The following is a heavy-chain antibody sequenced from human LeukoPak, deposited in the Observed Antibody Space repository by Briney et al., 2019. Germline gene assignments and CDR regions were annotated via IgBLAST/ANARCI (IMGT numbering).Heavy chain of an antibody. J-gene: IGHJ6*03. V-gene: IGHV3-30*02. CDR2: IRYDGSNK. CDR3: AKDLPGAPSYYYYYYMDV. Sequence: QSGGSLRLSCAASGFTFSSYGMHWVRQAPGKGLEWMAFIRYDGSNKYYADSVKGRFTISRDNSKNTLYLQMNSLRAEDTAVYYCAKDLPGAPSYYYYYYMDVWGKGTTVTVSS. D-gene: IGHD3-10*01. CDR1: GFTFSSYG.